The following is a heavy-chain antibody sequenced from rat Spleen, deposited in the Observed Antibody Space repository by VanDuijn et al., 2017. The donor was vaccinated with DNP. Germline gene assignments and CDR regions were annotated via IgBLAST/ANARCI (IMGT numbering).Heavy chain of an antibody. CDR3: AWRINYGGYGDY. J-gene: IGHJ2*01. CDR1: GFTFSTAW. V-gene: IGHV6-6*01. CDR2: IKAESNNYAT. D-gene: IGHD1-11*01. Sequence: EVQVLESGGGLVQPGNSLKLSCATSGFTFSTAWMYWYRQFPEKRLEWVARIKAESNNYATDYTESVKGRFTISRDDSNSSIYLQMNNLKEEDTAIYYCAWRINYGGYGDYWGQGVMVTVSS.